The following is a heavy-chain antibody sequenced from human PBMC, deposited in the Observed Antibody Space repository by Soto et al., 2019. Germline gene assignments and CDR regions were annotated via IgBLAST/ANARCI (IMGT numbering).Heavy chain of an antibody. CDR2: IDPSDSYT. V-gene: IGHV5-10-1*01. J-gene: IGHJ4*02. CDR1: GYRFTNYW. Sequence: PGESLKISCKGSGYRFTNYWIGWVRQMPGKGLEWMGIIDPSDSYTNYSPSFQGRFTISRDSTKQTLYLQMNSLRPDDTAMYYCARDGVSSTEYTWNYGTYFDYWGQGALVTVSS. D-gene: IGHD1-7*01. CDR3: ARDGVSSTEYTWNYGTYFDY.